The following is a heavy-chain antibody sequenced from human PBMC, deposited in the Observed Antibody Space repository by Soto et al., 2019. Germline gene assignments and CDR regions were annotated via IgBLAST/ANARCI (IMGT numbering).Heavy chain of an antibody. CDR2: INHSGST. D-gene: IGHD3-3*01. Sequence: NPSETLSLTCAVYGGSFSGYYWSWIRQPPGKGLEWIGEINHSGSTNYNPSLKSRVTISVDTSKNQFSLKLSSVTAADTAVYYCASREYYDFWSGYYREAYYYGMDVWGQGTTVTVSS. J-gene: IGHJ6*02. CDR1: GGSFSGYY. V-gene: IGHV4-34*01. CDR3: ASREYYDFWSGYYREAYYYGMDV.